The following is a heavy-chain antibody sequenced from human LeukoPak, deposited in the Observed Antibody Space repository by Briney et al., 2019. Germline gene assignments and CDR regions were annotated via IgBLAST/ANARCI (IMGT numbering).Heavy chain of an antibody. D-gene: IGHD5-24*01. CDR2: MNTNRGKT. J-gene: IGHJ4*02. CDR3: ARGTIAHQRWLQFRRREAWSVPDY. Sequence: ASVKVSCKASGYTFTSYDFNWVRQPTGPGLERMGWMNTNRGKTGYEQTFQGRVTMTRNTSISTDYMELSSLRSEDTAVYYCARGTIAHQRWLQFRRREAWSVPDYWGQGNLVTVSS. CDR1: GYTFTSYD. V-gene: IGHV1-8*01.